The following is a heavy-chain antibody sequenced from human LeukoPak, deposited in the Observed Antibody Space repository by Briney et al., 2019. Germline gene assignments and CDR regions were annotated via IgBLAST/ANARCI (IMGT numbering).Heavy chain of an antibody. CDR3: ARSGLGSGWSYSDY. J-gene: IGHJ4*02. CDR2: ISGYNGKT. Sequence: GASVKVSCKASGYTFTSYDINWVRQALGQGLEWMGWISGYNGKTDYAQKFQGRVTMTTDTSTTTAYMEVRSLRSDDTAVYYCARSGLGSGWSYSDYWGQGTLVTVSS. D-gene: IGHD6-19*01. CDR1: GYTFTSYD. V-gene: IGHV1-18*01.